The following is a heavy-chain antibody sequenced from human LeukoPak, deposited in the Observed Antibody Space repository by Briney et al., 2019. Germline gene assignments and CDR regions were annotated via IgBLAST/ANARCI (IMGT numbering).Heavy chain of an antibody. CDR2: ISSSSSTI. D-gene: IGHD2-2*01. V-gene: IGHV3-48*01. J-gene: IGHJ6*03. Sequence: GGPLRLSCAASGFTFSSYSMNWVRQAPGKGLEWVSYISSSSSTIYYADSVKGRFTISRDNAKNSLYLQMNSLRAEDTAVYYCARAGDIVVVPAARPTNYMDVWGKGTTVTVSS. CDR3: ARAGDIVVVPAARPTNYMDV. CDR1: GFTFSSYS.